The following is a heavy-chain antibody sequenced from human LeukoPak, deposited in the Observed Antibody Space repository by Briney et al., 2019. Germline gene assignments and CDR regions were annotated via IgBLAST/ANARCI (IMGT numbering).Heavy chain of an antibody. CDR2: ISGGGGGT. CDR3: AKDLGGKPYCYSGMDV. V-gene: IGHV3-23*01. J-gene: IGHJ6*02. CDR1: GFTFSSYA. Sequence: GGSLRLSCAVSGFTFSSYALSWVRQAPGKGLEWVSAISGGGGGTFYADSVKARFTISRDNSKNTLYQQMNSLRAEDTAVYYCAKDLGGKPYCYSGMDVWGQGTTVTVSS.